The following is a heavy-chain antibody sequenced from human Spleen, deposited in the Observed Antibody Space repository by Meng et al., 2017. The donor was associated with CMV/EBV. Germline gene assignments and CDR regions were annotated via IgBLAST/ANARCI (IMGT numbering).Heavy chain of an antibody. CDR3: ARGQYEQWLVRYYFDY. V-gene: IGHV4-61*01. CDR2: IYYSGST. D-gene: IGHD6-19*01. Sequence: SETLSLSCTVSGGSVSSGSYYWSWIRQPPGKGLEWIGHIYYSGSTNYNPSLKSRVTISVDTSKNQFSLKLSSVTAADTAVYYCARGQYEQWLVRYYFDYWGQGTLVTVSS. J-gene: IGHJ4*02. CDR1: GGSVSSGSYY.